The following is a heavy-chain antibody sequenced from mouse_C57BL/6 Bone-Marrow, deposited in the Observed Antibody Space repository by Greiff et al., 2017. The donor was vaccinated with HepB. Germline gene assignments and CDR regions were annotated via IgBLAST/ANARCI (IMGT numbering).Heavy chain of an antibody. CDR2: ISSGGDYI. CDR3: TRDRDSSYGYFDV. D-gene: IGHD1-1*01. V-gene: IGHV5-9-1*02. J-gene: IGHJ1*03. CDR1: GFTFSSYA. Sequence: EVKLMESGEGLVKPGGSLKLSCAASGFTFSSYAMSWVRQTPEKRLEWVAYISSGGDYIYYADTVKGRFTISRDNARNTLYLQMSSLKSEDTAMYYCTRDRDSSYGYFDVWGTGTTVTVSS.